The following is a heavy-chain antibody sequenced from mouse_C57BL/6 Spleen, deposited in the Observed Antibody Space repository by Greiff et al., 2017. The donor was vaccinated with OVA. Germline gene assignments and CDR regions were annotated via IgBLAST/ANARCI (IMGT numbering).Heavy chain of an antibody. CDR3: ARSGLRGLSWAY. CDR1: GYTFTSYW. D-gene: IGHD2-2*01. J-gene: IGHJ3*01. Sequence: QVQLQQPGAELVRPGSSVKLSCKASGYTFTSYWMHWVKQRPIQGLEWIGNIDPSDSETHYNQKFKDKATLTVDKSSSTDYMQLSSLTSEDSAVYYCARSGLRGLSWAYWGQGTLVTVSA. V-gene: IGHV1-52*01. CDR2: IDPSDSET.